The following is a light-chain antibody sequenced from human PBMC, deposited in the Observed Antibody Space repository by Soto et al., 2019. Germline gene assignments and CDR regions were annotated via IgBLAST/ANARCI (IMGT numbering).Light chain of an antibody. V-gene: IGLV1-44*01. Sequence: QSVLTQPPSASGTPGQRVTISCSGSSSNIGSNSVNWYQRLPGTAPRLLIYSDDQRPLGIPDRFSGSKSGTSASLAISGLQSEDEADYFCAAWNDNPNGPGYVFGTGTKLTVL. CDR1: SSNIGSNS. CDR3: AAWNDNPNGPGYV. CDR2: SDD. J-gene: IGLJ1*01.